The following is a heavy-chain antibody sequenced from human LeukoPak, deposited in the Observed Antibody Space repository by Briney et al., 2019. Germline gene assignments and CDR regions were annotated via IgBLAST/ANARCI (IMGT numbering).Heavy chain of an antibody. CDR3: ARDQGWGSTFDY. Sequence: GGSLRLSCAASGFSFSDYYMSWIRQAPGKGLEWVSYISTSSSYTNYADSVKGRFTISRDNAKNSLYLQTNSLRAEDTAVYYCARDQGWGSTFDYWGQGTLVTVSS. J-gene: IGHJ4*02. CDR1: GFSFSDYY. D-gene: IGHD6-19*01. V-gene: IGHV3-11*06. CDR2: ISTSSSYT.